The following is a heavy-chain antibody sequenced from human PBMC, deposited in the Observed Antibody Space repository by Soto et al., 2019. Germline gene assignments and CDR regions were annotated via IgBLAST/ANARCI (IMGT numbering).Heavy chain of an antibody. CDR1: GYTFTSYG. Sequence: GASVKLYCKASGYTFTSYGISWVRQAPRQGLEWMGWISAYNGNTNYAQKLQGRVTMTTDTSTSTAYMELRSLRSDDTAVYYCARDCREWLATHDAFDIWGQGTMVTVSS. D-gene: IGHD6-19*01. CDR3: ARDCREWLATHDAFDI. CDR2: ISAYNGNT. V-gene: IGHV1-18*01. J-gene: IGHJ3*02.